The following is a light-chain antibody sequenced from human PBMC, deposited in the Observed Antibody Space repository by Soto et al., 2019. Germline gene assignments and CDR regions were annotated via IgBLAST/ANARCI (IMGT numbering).Light chain of an antibody. CDR2: AAS. J-gene: IGKJ4*01. Sequence: IQLTQSPSSLSASVGDRVTITCRASQDIAIYLAWYQLKPGEAPKLLIYAASTLYGGVPSRFSGSGSGTDFALTITSLQAEDFATYYCQQLRMYPSTFGGGTKVEIK. CDR1: QDIAIY. V-gene: IGKV1-9*01. CDR3: QQLRMYPST.